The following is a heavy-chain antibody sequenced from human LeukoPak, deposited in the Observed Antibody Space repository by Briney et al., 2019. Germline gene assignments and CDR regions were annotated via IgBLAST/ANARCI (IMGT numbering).Heavy chain of an antibody. D-gene: IGHD2-2*02. J-gene: IGHJ5*02. CDR3: ARDQKGYCSSTSCYKHNWFDP. CDR1: GGSISSYY. V-gene: IGHV4-4*07. CDR2: IYTSGST. Sequence: SETLSLTCTVSGGSISSYYWSWIRQPAGKGLEWIGRIYTSGSTNYNPSLKSRVTMSVDTSKNQFSLKLSSVTAADTAVYYCARDQKGYCSSTSCYKHNWFDPWGQGTLVTVSS.